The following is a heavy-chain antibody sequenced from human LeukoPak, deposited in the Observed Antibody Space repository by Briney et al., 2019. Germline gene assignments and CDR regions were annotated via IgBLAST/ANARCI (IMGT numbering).Heavy chain of an antibody. CDR2: IWSDGSTK. J-gene: IGHJ4*02. D-gene: IGHD6-6*01. CDR3: ARGRDEYSSSPHES. V-gene: IGHV3-33*01. Sequence: GGSLRLSCVASGFTFRSYGIHWVRQAPGKGLEWVAVIWSDGSTKFYADSVKGRFTISRDDSKNTLSLRMNILRADDTGVYYCARGRDEYSSSPHESWGQGTLVTVSS. CDR1: GFTFRSYG.